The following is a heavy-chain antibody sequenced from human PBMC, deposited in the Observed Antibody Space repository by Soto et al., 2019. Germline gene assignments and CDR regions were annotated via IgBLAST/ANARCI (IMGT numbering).Heavy chain of an antibody. J-gene: IGHJ4*02. CDR2: IRPDGTEK. D-gene: IGHD3-16*01. V-gene: IGHV3-7*01. CDR3: ARWGRSDY. Sequence: QVVESGGGLVQPGGSLRLTCAASGFSLSHYWMSWVRQAPGKGLEWVANIRPDGTEKNYVDSVKGRFTISRDNAKNSLYLQMNSLRVDDTSVYYCARWGRSDYWGQGTLVTVSS. CDR1: GFSLSHYW.